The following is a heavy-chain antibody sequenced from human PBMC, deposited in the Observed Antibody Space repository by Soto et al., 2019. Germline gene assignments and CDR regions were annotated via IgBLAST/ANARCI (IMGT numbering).Heavy chain of an antibody. J-gene: IGHJ4*02. V-gene: IGHV3-30-3*01. D-gene: IGHD3-22*01. CDR2: ISYDGSNK. CDR1: GFTFSSYA. Sequence: GGSLRLSCAASGFTFSSYAMHWVRQAPGKGLEWVAVISYDGSNKYYADSVKGRFTISRDNSKNTLYLQMNSLRAEDTAVYYCARDHPPDYYDSSGIPDYWGQGTLVTVSS. CDR3: ARDHPPDYYDSSGIPDY.